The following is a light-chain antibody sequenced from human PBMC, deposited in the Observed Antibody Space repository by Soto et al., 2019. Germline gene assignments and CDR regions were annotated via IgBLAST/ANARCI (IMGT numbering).Light chain of an antibody. CDR1: QTISSW. Sequence: DIQMTQSPSTLSGSVGDRVTITCRASQTISSWLAWYQQKPGKAPKLLIYKASTLKSGVPSRFSGSGSGTEFTLTISSLQPDAFATYYRQHYNSYSEAFGQGPKVDIK. V-gene: IGKV1-5*03. CDR2: KAS. J-gene: IGKJ1*01. CDR3: QHYNSYSEA.